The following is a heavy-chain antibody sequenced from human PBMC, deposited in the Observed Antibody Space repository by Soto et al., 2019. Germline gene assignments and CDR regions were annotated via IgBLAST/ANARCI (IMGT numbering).Heavy chain of an antibody. J-gene: IGHJ1*01. D-gene: IGHD6-13*01. CDR3: ARASAAAASAEYFQH. Sequence: QVQLQESGPGLVKPSQTLSLTCTVSGGSISSGDYSWSWIRQPPGKGLEWIGYVYYSGSTYYNPSLKSRVTISVETSKNQFSLKLSSLTAADTAVYYCARASAAAASAEYFQHWGQGTLVTVSS. V-gene: IGHV4-30-4*01. CDR1: GGSISSGDYS. CDR2: VYYSGST.